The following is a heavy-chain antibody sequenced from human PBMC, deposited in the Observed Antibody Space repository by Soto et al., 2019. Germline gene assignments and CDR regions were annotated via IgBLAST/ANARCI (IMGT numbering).Heavy chain of an antibody. CDR1: GGSISSGGYY. CDR2: IYYSGST. D-gene: IGHD3-3*01. Sequence: QVQLQESGPGLVKPSQTLSLTCTVSGGSISSGGYYWSWIRQHPGKGLEWIGYIYYSGSTYYNPSLKSRVTISVDTSKNQFSLKLSSLTAAETAVYYCARDLGGQGYDFWSGYFPSWFDPWGQGTLVTVSS. V-gene: IGHV4-31*03. J-gene: IGHJ5*02. CDR3: ARDLGGQGYDFWSGYFPSWFDP.